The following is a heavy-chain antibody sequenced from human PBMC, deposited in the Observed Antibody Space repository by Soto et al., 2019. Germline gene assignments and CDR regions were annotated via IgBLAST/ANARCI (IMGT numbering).Heavy chain of an antibody. D-gene: IGHD6-19*01. V-gene: IGHV3-30*07. CDR3: ARGGIALAGAGGYFDY. Sequence: DSVKGRFTISRDNSKNTLYPQMNSLRAEDMAVYYCARGGIALAGAGGYFDYWGQGTLVTVSS. J-gene: IGHJ4*02.